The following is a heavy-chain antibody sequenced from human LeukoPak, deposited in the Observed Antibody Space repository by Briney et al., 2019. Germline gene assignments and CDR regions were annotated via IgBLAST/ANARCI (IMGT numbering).Heavy chain of an antibody. V-gene: IGHV3-74*01. CDR1: GFTFSSYW. Sequence: PGGSLRLSCAASGFTFSSYWMHWVRQAPGKGLVWVSRINSGGSSTSYADSVKGRFTISRDNAKNTLYLQMNSLRAEDTAVYYCARERYYDYVWGSYRQGGFDYWGQGTLVTVSS. D-gene: IGHD3-16*02. J-gene: IGHJ4*02. CDR2: INSGGSST. CDR3: ARERYYDYVWGSYRQGGFDY.